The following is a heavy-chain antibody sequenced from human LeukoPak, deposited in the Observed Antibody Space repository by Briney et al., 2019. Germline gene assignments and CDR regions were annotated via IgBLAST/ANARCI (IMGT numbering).Heavy chain of an antibody. CDR3: SRDQTPYY. Sequence: GGSLRLSCIPSGFTFRNYDMHWVRQAPGKGLEWVGFIRSKVYGGTPEYAASVKGRFTISRNDSKGIAYLQMNSLKTEDTAVYYCSRDQTPYYWGQGTLVTVSA. J-gene: IGHJ4*02. V-gene: IGHV3-49*04. CDR2: IRSKVYGGTP. CDR1: GFTFRNYD.